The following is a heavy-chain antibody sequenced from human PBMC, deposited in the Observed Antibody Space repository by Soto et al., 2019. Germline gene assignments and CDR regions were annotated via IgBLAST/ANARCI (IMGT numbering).Heavy chain of an antibody. CDR2: IYYAGST. Sequence: SETLSLTCTVSGGSMISYYWSWIRQPPGRGLEWIGFIYYAGSTKYNPSLNSRVTISVDTSKSQFSLKLSSVTAADTAVYYCAKDSGYNYGYFRWFDPWGQGTLVTVS. CDR3: AKDSGYNYGYFRWFDP. D-gene: IGHD5-18*01. CDR1: GGSMISYY. V-gene: IGHV4-59*01. J-gene: IGHJ5*02.